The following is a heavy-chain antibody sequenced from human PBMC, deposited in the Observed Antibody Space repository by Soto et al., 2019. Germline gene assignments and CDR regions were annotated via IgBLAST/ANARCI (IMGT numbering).Heavy chain of an antibody. V-gene: IGHV4-30-4*01. Sequence: PSETLSLACTVSGGSISSGDYYWSWIRQPPGKGLEWIGYIYYSGSTYYNPSLKSRVTISVDTSKNQFSLKLSSVTAADTAVYYCARSGGDGPNEYDYWGQGTLVTVSS. CDR1: GGSISSGDYY. CDR3: ARSGGDGPNEYDY. D-gene: IGHD3-10*01. J-gene: IGHJ4*02. CDR2: IYYSGST.